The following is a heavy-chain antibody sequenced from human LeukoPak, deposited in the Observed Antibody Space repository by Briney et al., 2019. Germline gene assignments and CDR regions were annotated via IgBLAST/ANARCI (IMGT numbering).Heavy chain of an antibody. V-gene: IGHV3-33*05. Sequence: GRSLRLSCVASGFTFSSHDMHWVRQAPGKGLEWVAIISYDGGKKDYAESVKGRFTISRDNSKNTLYLQMNSLRAEDTAVYYCAKSDLNYGGNPDYWGQGTLVTVSS. CDR1: GFTFSSHD. J-gene: IGHJ4*02. CDR3: AKSDLNYGGNPDY. D-gene: IGHD4-23*01. CDR2: ISYDGGKK.